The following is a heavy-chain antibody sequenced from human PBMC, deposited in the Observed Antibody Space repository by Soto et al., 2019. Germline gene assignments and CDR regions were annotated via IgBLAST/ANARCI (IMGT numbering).Heavy chain of an antibody. CDR1: GYTFTSYY. V-gene: IGHV1-46*01. J-gene: IGHJ6*02. CDR2: INPSGGST. Sequence: QVQLVQSGAEVKKPGASAKVSCKASGYTFTSYYMHWVRQAPGQGLEWMGIINPSGGSTSYAQKFQGRVTMTRDTSTSTVYMELSSLRSEDTAVYYCARRARPAAINYYYYGMDVWGQGTTVTVSS. D-gene: IGHD2-2*01. CDR3: ARRARPAAINYYYYGMDV.